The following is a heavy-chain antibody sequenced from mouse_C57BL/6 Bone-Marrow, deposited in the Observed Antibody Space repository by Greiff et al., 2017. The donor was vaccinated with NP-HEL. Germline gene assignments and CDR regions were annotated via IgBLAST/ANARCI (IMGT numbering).Heavy chain of an antibody. CDR3: ATYYYYGSSLWYFDV. Sequence: QVQLQQSGPELVKPGASVKISCKASGYTFTDYYINWVKQRPGQGLEWIGWIFPGSGSTYYNEKFKGKATLTVDKSSSTAYMLLSSLTSEDSAVYFCATYYYYGSSLWYFDVWGTGTTVTVSS. J-gene: IGHJ1*03. CDR2: IFPGSGST. D-gene: IGHD1-1*01. CDR1: GYTFTDYY. V-gene: IGHV1-75*01.